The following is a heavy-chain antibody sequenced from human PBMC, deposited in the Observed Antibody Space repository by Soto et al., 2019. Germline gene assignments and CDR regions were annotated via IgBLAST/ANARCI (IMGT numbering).Heavy chain of an antibody. V-gene: IGHV4-34*01. CDR3: ARDPIAVAGYYYYYYGMDV. CDR1: GGSFSGYY. J-gene: IGHJ6*02. D-gene: IGHD6-19*01. Sequence: SETLSLTCAVYGGSFSGYYCSWIRQPPGKGLEWIGELNDSGGTNYNASLKSRVSISVDTSKNQFSLKLSFVTAADTAVYYCARDPIAVAGYYYYYYGMDVWGQGTTVTVSS. CDR2: LNDSGGT.